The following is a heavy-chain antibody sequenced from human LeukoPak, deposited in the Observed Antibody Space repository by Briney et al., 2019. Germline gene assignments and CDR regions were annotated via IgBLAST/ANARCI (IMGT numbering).Heavy chain of an antibody. CDR2: TSAYNGNT. CDR3: ARDPRGDSSGYYPTIYYFDY. Sequence: ASVKVSCKASGYTFTSYAMHWVRQAPGQRLGWMGWTSAYNGNTNYAQKLQGRVTMTTDTSTSTAYMELRSLRSDDTAVYYCARDPRGDSSGYYPTIYYFDYWGQGTLVTVSS. D-gene: IGHD3-22*01. CDR1: GYTFTSYA. J-gene: IGHJ4*02. V-gene: IGHV1-18*01.